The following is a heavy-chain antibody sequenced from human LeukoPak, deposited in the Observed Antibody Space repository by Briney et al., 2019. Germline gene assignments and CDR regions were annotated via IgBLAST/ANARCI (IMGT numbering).Heavy chain of an antibody. CDR3: AKGLSYSKYYDFWSGSGTFDY. J-gene: IGHJ4*02. D-gene: IGHD3-3*01. CDR1: KFSLGNYW. Sequence: PGGSLRLSCVDSKFSLGNYWMAWVRQAPGKGLEWVSAISGSGGSTYYADSVKGRFTISRDNSKNTLYLQMNSLRAEDTAVYYCAKGLSYSKYYDFWSGSGTFDYWGQGTLVTVSS. V-gene: IGHV3-23*01. CDR2: ISGSGGST.